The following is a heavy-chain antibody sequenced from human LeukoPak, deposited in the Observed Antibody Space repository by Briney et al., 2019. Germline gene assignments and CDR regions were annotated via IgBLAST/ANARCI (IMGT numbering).Heavy chain of an antibody. Sequence: GGSLRLSCKASGFTVSNNYMNWVRQAPGKGLEWVALIYSGGTTNYADSVKGRFTISRDNSKNTLYLQMTNMRVEDTAVYYCARYPPGRAASVSGGWSQGTLVTVSS. J-gene: IGHJ4*02. CDR3: ARYPPGRAASVSGG. D-gene: IGHD6-13*01. CDR1: GFTVSNNY. CDR2: IYSGGTT. V-gene: IGHV3-53*01.